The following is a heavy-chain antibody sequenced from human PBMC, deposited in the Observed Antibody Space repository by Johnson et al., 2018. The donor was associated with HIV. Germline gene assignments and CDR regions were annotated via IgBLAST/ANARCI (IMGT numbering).Heavy chain of an antibody. J-gene: IGHJ3*02. D-gene: IGHD6-13*01. Sequence: QVQLVESGGGVVQPGGSLRLSCAASGFTFSSHGMHWVRQAPGKGLDWVSFIRYDGSNKYYADSVKGRFTISRDNSKNTLYLQMNSLRAEDTAVYYCAKPRQPSDAFDIWGQGTMVTVSS. CDR1: GFTFSSHG. V-gene: IGHV3-30*02. CDR3: AKPRQPSDAFDI. CDR2: IRYDGSNK.